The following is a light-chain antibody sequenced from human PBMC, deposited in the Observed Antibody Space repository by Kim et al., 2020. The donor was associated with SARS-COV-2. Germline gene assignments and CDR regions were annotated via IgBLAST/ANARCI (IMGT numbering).Light chain of an antibody. CDR3: LLYYGSTRV. J-gene: IGLJ3*02. CDR1: TGAVTSGYS. V-gene: IGLV7-43*01. CDR2: STN. Sequence: QAVVIQESSLTVSPGETVTLTCASSTGAVTSGYSPNWFQQKPGQAPRALIFSTNKKHSWTPSRFSASLLGGKAALTLSGAQPEDEADYYCLLYYGSTRVFGGGTKLTVL.